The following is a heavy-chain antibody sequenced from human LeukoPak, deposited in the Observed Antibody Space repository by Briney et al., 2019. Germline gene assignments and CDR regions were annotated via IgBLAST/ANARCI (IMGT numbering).Heavy chain of an antibody. CDR3: ARVEKGGTVDY. CDR2: IIPIFGTA. J-gene: IGHJ4*02. Sequence: GSSVKVSCKASGDTFSSYAISWVRQAPGQGLEWMGRIIPIFGTANYAQKFQGRVTITTDESTSTAYMELSSLRSEDTAVCYCARVEKGGTVDYWGQGTLVTVSS. D-gene: IGHD1-1*01. V-gene: IGHV1-69*05. CDR1: GDTFSSYA.